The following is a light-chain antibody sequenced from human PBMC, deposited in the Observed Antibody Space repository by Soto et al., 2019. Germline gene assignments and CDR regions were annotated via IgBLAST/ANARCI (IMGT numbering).Light chain of an antibody. Sequence: DMELTQSPSTLSLSPGESATLSCRASQNVGLNFAWYQQKSGQPPRLLIHTASSMATGIPARFSGSGSRTDFTLTIISLEPEDIAVYYCQERCRWPRATFGGGTKVEIK. CDR3: QERCRWPRAT. CDR1: QNVGLN. J-gene: IGKJ4*01. CDR2: TAS. V-gene: IGKV3-11*01.